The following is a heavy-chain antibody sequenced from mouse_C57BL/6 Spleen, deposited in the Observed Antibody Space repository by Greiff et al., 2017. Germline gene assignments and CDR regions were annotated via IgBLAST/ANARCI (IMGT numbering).Heavy chain of an antibody. V-gene: IGHV5-6*01. CDR1: GFTFSSYG. J-gene: IGHJ2*01. CDR2: ISSGGSYT. Sequence: VQLKESGGDLVKPGGSLKLSCAASGFTFSSYGMSWVRQTPDKRLEWVATISSGGSYTYYPDSVKGRFTISRDNAKNTLYLQMSSLKSEDTAMYYCARLSYYSNYERGYWGQGTTLTVSS. D-gene: IGHD2-5*01. CDR3: ARLSYYSNYERGY.